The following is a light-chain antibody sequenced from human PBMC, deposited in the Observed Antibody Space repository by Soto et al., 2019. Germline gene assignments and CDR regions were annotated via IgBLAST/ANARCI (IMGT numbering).Light chain of an antibody. J-gene: IGKJ1*01. CDR3: QQYNNWPLT. CDR2: GAS. CDR1: QSFSSN. V-gene: IGKV3-15*01. Sequence: EIVMTQSPATLYVSPGERATLSCRASQSFSSNLAWYQQKPGQAPRLLIYGASTRATGIPARFSGSGSGTEFSLIISSLQSEDFAVYYCQQYNNWPLTFGQGTKVEIK.